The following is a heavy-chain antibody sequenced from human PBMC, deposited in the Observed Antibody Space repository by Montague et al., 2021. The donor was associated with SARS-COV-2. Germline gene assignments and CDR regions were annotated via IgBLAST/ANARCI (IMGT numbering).Heavy chain of an antibody. Sequence: SLRLSCAASGFTFSSYPMHWVRQAPGKGLEWVAVISYDGTYKFYADSVKGRFTISRDNSKNTLYLQLNSLRAEDTAVYFCARDHQFYDVLTAYFPSNYYHNYHGMDVWGQGTTGTVSS. CDR1: GFTFSSYP. CDR2: ISYDGTYK. J-gene: IGHJ6*02. CDR3: ARDHQFYDVLTAYFPSNYYHNYHGMDV. D-gene: IGHD3-9*01. V-gene: IGHV3-30-3*01.